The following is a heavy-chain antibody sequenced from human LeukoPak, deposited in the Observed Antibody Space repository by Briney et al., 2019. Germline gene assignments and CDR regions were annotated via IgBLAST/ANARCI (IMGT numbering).Heavy chain of an antibody. CDR2: ISGSGGST. V-gene: IGHV3-23*01. CDR3: AKSPYDSSGYYLDY. J-gene: IGHJ4*02. CDR1: GFTFSSYA. Sequence: EGSLRLSCAASGFTFSSYAMSWVRQAPGKGLEWVSAISGSGGSTYYADSVKGRFTISRDNSKNTLYLQMNSLRAEDTAVYYCAKSPYDSSGYYLDYWGQGTLVTVSS. D-gene: IGHD3-22*01.